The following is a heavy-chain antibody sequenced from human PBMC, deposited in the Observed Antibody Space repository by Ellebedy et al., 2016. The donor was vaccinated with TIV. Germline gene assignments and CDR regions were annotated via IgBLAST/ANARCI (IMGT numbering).Heavy chain of an antibody. CDR2: INPNSGGT. V-gene: IGHV1-2*02. CDR1: GGTFSSYA. D-gene: IGHD5-12*01. CDR3: ARFLSGYGKSYYYYYGMDV. J-gene: IGHJ6*02. Sequence: AASVKVSCKASGGTFSSYAISWVRQAPGQGLEWMGWINPNSGGTNYAQKFQGRVTMTRDTSISTAYMELSRLRSDDTGVYYCARFLSGYGKSYYYYYGMDVWGQGTTVTVSS.